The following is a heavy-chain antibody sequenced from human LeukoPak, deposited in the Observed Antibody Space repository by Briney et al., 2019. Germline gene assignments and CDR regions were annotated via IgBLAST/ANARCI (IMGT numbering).Heavy chain of an antibody. Sequence: VAXVKVSCKACGGSFSSEAISWVRQAPGQGLEWMGGIIPIFGTANYAQKFQGRVTINTDESTSTAYMEVSSLRSEDTAVYYCGRKAGDCGGGSCYSIDYWGQGTLVTVSS. D-gene: IGHD2-15*01. CDR3: GRKAGDCGGGSCYSIDY. CDR2: IIPIFGTA. J-gene: IGHJ4*02. CDR1: GGSFSSEA. V-gene: IGHV1-69*05.